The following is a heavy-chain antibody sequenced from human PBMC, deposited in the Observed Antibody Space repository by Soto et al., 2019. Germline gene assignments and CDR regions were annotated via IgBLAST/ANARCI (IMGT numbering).Heavy chain of an antibody. D-gene: IGHD6-19*01. J-gene: IGHJ3*01. CDR1: GFTFSSYS. Sequence: PGGSLRLSCAASGFTFSSYSMNWVRQAPGKGLEWVSSISSSSSYIYYADSVKGRFTISRDNAKNSLYLQMNSLRAEDTALFFFARDPNRHSSGWYEVSRWGQGTMVTVSS. V-gene: IGHV3-21*01. CDR3: ARDPNRHSSGWYEVSR. CDR2: ISSSSSYI.